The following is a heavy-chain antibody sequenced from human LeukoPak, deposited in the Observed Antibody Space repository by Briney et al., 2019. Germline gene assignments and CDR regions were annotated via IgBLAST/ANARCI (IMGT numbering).Heavy chain of an antibody. Sequence: GGPLRSSVATPGFPSRALTIPWVGKAPGKGLGWMANIRSKANSYVTIYGASVKGRFTISRDDSKNTAYLHMNSLKTEDTAVYYCVGDGHSNTGMNYWGQGTLVTVSS. CDR2: IRSKANSYVT. J-gene: IGHJ4*02. CDR1: GFPSRALT. CDR3: VGDGHSNTGMNY. V-gene: IGHV3-73*01. D-gene: IGHD2/OR15-2a*01.